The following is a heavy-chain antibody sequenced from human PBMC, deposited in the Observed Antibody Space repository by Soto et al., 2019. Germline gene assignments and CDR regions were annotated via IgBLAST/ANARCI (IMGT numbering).Heavy chain of an antibody. J-gene: IGHJ6*02. D-gene: IGHD1-26*01. CDR1: GFTFSGYW. Sequence: EVQLVESGGGLVQPGGSLRLSCAASGFTFSGYWMSWVRQAPGKGLEWVASINQDGSLKYYVDSVKGRFTISRDNSNSALYVQMNSLTGEDTAVYYCARTRSAWSDFHYYSLDVWGQGTTVTVSS. CDR2: INQDGSLK. V-gene: IGHV3-7*01. CDR3: ARTRSAWSDFHYYSLDV.